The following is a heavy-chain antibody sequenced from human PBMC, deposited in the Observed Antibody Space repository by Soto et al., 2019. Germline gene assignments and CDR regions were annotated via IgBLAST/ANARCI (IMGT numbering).Heavy chain of an antibody. D-gene: IGHD3-22*01. Sequence: ASVKVSCKASGYTFTSYGISWVRQAPGQGLEWMGWISAYNGNTNYAQKLQGRVTMTTDTSTSTAYMELRSLRSDDTAVYYCASTANYYDSSGYPDAFDIWGQGTMVTVSS. V-gene: IGHV1-18*01. CDR3: ASTANYYDSSGYPDAFDI. CDR2: ISAYNGNT. CDR1: GYTFTSYG. J-gene: IGHJ3*02.